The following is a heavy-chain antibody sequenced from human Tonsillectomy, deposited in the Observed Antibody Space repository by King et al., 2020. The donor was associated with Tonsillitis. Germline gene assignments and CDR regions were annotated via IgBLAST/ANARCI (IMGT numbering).Heavy chain of an antibody. CDR2: ISWNSDGI. D-gene: IGHD6-6*01. V-gene: IGHV3-9*01. Sequence: VQLVESGGGLVQPGRSLRLSCAASGFTFDDYAMHWVRQAPGKGLEWVSGISWNSDGIGYADSVKGRFTISRDNAKNSLYLQMNSLRAEDTALYYCAKASTSSDYYYYMAVWGKGTTVTVSS. CDR3: AKASTSSDYYYYMAV. CDR1: GFTFDDYA. J-gene: IGHJ6*03.